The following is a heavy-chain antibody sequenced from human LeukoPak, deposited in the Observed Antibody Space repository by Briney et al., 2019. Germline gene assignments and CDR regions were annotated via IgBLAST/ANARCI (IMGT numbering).Heavy chain of an antibody. CDR3: ARDRSGYDDAFDI. V-gene: IGHV4-4*07. CDR1: GGSISSYY. D-gene: IGHD5-12*01. CDR2: INTSGST. Sequence: SETLSLTCTVSGGSISSYYWSWIRQPAGKGLEWIGRINTSGSTNYNPSLKSRVTTSVDTSKNQFSLKLSSVTAADTAVYYCARDRSGYDDAFDIWGQGTMVTVSS. J-gene: IGHJ3*02.